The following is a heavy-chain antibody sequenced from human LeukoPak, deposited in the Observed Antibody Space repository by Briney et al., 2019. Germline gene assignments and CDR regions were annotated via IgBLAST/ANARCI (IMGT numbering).Heavy chain of an antibody. V-gene: IGHV3-30*19. J-gene: IGHJ4*02. CDR3: ARDIGGLDGDGLDS. Sequence: GGSLRLSCAASGFTFTTYGMHWVRPAPGKGLEWVAAISKDGNTKNYPDSVKGRFTFSRDNSENTLYLQMNSLSDEDTAVYYCARDIGGLDGDGLDSWGQGALVTVSS. D-gene: IGHD4-17*01. CDR2: ISKDGNTK. CDR1: GFTFTTYG.